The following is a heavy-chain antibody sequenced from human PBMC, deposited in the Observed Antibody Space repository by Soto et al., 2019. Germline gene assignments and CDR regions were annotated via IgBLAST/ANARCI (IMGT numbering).Heavy chain of an antibody. J-gene: IGHJ5*02. CDR1: GGSISSYY. CDR2: IYYSGST. D-gene: IGHD3-9*01. Sequence: PSETLSLTCTVSGGSISSYYWSWIRQPPGKGLEWIGYIYYSGSTNYNPSLKSRVTISVDTSKNQFSLKLSSVTAADTAVYYCAREYYDILTGYYGWFDPWGQGTLVTLS. V-gene: IGHV4-59*13. CDR3: AREYYDILTGYYGWFDP.